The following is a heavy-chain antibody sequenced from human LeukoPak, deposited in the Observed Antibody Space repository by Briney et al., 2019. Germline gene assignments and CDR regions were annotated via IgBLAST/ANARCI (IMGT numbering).Heavy chain of an antibody. D-gene: IGHD3-10*01. CDR2: VYYSGST. J-gene: IGHJ5*02. CDR3: ARPSPYGSGSYYPRTNWFDP. V-gene: IGHV4-59*12. Sequence: SETLTLTCTVPGGSISTYYWSWIRQPPGKVQEWIGYVYYSGSTNYNPSLKSRVTISADTSKNQFSLKLSSVTAADTAVYYCARPSPYGSGSYYPRTNWFDPWGQGTLVTVSS. CDR1: GGSISTYY.